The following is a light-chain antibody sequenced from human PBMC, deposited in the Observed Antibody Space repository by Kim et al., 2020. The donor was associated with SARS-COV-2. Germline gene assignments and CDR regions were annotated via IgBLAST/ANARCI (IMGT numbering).Light chain of an antibody. CDR2: NTN. CDR3: QSFDSRLNGVI. CDR1: SSNIGATYG. J-gene: IGLJ2*01. Sequence: QSVLTQPPSVSGAPGQSVTISCTGSSSNIGATYGAQWYRQFPGTAPQLVIFNTNIRPSGVSARFSGSKSGTSASLAITGLQAEDEAVYYCQSFDSRLNGVIFGGGTQLTVL. V-gene: IGLV1-40*01.